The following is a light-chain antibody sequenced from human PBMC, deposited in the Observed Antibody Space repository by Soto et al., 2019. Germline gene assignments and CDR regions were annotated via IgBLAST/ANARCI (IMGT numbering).Light chain of an antibody. CDR1: SSDVGGYNY. CDR3: SSYTSSSTYV. V-gene: IGLV2-14*01. CDR2: EVS. Sequence: QSALTQPASVSGSPGQSITISCTGTSSDVGGYNYVSWYQQHPGKAPQLMIYEVSNRPSGVSNRFSGSKSGNTASLTISGLQDEDEADYYCSSYTSSSTYVFGTGTKLTVL. J-gene: IGLJ1*01.